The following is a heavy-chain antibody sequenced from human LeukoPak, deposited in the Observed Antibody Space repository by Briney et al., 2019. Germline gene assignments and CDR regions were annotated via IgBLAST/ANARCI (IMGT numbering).Heavy chain of an antibody. CDR1: GFTFSSYS. CDR3: ARDRGGSAFDI. D-gene: IGHD3-10*01. CDR2: ISSSSSYI. V-gene: IGHV3-21*01. Sequence: GGSLRLSCAASGFTFSSYSMNWVRQAPGKGLEWVSSISSSSSYIYYADSVKGRFTISRDNAKNSLYLQMNSLRAEDTAVYHCARDRGGSAFDILGQGTMVTVSS. J-gene: IGHJ3*02.